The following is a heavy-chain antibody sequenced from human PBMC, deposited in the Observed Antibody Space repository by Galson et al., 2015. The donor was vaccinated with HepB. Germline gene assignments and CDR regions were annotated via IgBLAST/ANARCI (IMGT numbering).Heavy chain of an antibody. V-gene: IGHV1-18*04. CDR3: ARGAVRYYDFWGGYRTFDY. CDR2: ISAYNGNT. CDR1: GYTFTSYG. J-gene: IGHJ4*02. Sequence: SVKVSCKASGYTFTSYGISWVRQAPGQGLEWMGWISAYNGNTNYAQKLQGRVTMTTDTSTSTVYMELRSLRSDDTAVYYCARGAVRYYDFWGGYRTFDYWGQGTLVTVSS. D-gene: IGHD3-3*01.